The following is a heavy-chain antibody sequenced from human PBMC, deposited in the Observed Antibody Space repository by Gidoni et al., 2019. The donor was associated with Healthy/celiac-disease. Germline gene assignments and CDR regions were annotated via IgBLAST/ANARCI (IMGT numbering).Heavy chain of an antibody. Sequence: EVQLLESGGGLVQPGGSLRLSCAASGFTFSSYAMRWVRQATGKGREGPWKGLEWVSAISGSVGSTYYADSVKGRFTISRDNSKNTLYLQMNSLRAEDTAVYYCAKNPVRNIVVVPAASLNWFDPWGQGTLVTVSS. CDR3: AKNPVRNIVVVPAASLNWFDP. CDR1: GFTFSSYA. J-gene: IGHJ5*02. CDR2: ISGSVGST. V-gene: IGHV3-23*01. D-gene: IGHD2-2*01.